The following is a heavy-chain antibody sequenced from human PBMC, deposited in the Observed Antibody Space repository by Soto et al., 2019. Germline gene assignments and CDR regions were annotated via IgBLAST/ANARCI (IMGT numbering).Heavy chain of an antibody. CDR1: GGTFSSYA. CDR3: AVCRVVYPGVFDY. J-gene: IGHJ4*02. Sequence: SVKVSCKASGGTFSSYAISWVRQAPGQGLEWMGGIIPIFGTANYAQKFQGRVTITADKSTSTAYMELSSLRSEDTAVYYCAVCRVVYPGVFDYWGQGTLVTVSS. CDR2: IIPIFGTA. D-gene: IGHD2-15*01. V-gene: IGHV1-69*06.